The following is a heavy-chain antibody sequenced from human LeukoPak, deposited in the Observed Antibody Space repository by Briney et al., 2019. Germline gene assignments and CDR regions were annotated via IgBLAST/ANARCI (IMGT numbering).Heavy chain of an antibody. CDR3: AKDRGDRNWPNFDY. J-gene: IGHJ4*02. V-gene: IGHV3-23*01. D-gene: IGHD1-1*01. CDR2: LTGGCRT. CDR1: GFTFSTYP. Sequence: GGSLRLSCAASGFTFSTYPMSWVRQAPGEGLEWVSTLTGGCRTYYADSVKGRFVVSRDNSKNTLYLQVSTLRAEDTALYYCAKDRGDRNWPNFDYWGQGTLVTVSS.